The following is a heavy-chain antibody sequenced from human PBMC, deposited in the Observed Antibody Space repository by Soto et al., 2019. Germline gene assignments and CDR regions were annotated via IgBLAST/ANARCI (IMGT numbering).Heavy chain of an antibody. CDR2: VNPTGST. CDR1: GGSFSGYY. D-gene: IGHD6-19*01. CDR3: ARSREQWLVDAFDI. J-gene: IGHJ3*02. Sequence: QVQVQQWGAGLLKSSETLSLTCAVYGGSFSGYYWSWIRQSPGKGLEWIGEVNPTGSTKYNQSLKSRVTLSVDTSKNQFSLNLNSVTAADTALYYCARSREQWLVDAFDIWGQGTMVTVSS. V-gene: IGHV4-34*01.